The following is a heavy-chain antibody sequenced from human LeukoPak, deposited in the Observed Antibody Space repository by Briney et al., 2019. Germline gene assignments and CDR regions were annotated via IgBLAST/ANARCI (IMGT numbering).Heavy chain of an antibody. D-gene: IGHD6-19*01. V-gene: IGHV1-18*01. Sequence: ASVKVSCKASGYTFTSYGISWARQAPGQGLEWMGWISAYNGNTNYAQKLQGRVTMTTDTSTSTAYMELRSLRSDDTAVYYCARGRGPYSSGWYGDYWGQGTLVTVSS. CDR2: ISAYNGNT. CDR1: GYTFTSYG. J-gene: IGHJ4*02. CDR3: ARGRGPYSSGWYGDY.